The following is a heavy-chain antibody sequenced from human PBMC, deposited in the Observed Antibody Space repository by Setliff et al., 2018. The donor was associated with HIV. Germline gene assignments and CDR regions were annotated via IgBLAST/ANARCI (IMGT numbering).Heavy chain of an antibody. V-gene: IGHV4-34*11. CDR1: GGSFSGYY. Sequence: SETLSLTCAVYGGSFSGYYWSWIRQPPGKGLEWIGYISYSGGTNYNPSLKSRASISVDKSKNQFSLKLNSVTAADTAVYYCARDMMYHYDRSGSFGYFGPWGQGTQVTVS. D-gene: IGHD3-22*01. CDR3: ARDMMYHYDRSGSFGYFGP. CDR2: ISYSGGT. J-gene: IGHJ5*02.